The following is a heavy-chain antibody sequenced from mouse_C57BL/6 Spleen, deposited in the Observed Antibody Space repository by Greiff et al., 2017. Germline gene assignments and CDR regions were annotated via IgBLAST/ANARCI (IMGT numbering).Heavy chain of an antibody. CDR1: GFTFSSYT. CDR3: ARGGTTVVATGFDY. J-gene: IGHJ2*01. V-gene: IGHV5-9*01. D-gene: IGHD1-1*01. CDR2: ISGGGGNT. Sequence: EVMLVESGGGLVKPGGSLKLSCAASGFTFSSYTMSWVRQTPEKRLEWVATISGGGGNTYYPDSVKGRFTISRDTAKNTLYLQMSSLRSEDTALYYCARGGTTVVATGFDYWGQGTTLTVSS.